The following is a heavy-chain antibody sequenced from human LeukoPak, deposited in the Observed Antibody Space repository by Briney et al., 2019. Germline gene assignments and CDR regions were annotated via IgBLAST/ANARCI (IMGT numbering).Heavy chain of an antibody. CDR2: ISSDGSIT. CDR3: ARDHHGIHSAFDV. Sequence: QSGGSLRLSCAASGFTFSTYSMHWVSQAPGKGLEWGAVISSDGSITSYGDSVKGRFTISRDNAKNTLYLKMSSLRAEDTAVYYCARDHHGIHSAFDVWGQGTMVTVS. J-gene: IGHJ3*01. CDR1: GFTFSTYS. V-gene: IGHV3-30-3*01. D-gene: IGHD1-14*01.